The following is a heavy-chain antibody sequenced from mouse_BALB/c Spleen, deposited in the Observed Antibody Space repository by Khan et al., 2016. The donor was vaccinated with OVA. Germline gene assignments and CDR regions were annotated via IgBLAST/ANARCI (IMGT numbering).Heavy chain of an antibody. J-gene: IGHJ3*01. CDR2: IDPPNDDS. D-gene: IGHD2-3*01. CDR3: ATLYCNPFAF. Sequence: VQLKQSGAELVKPGASVKLSCSASGFNIKDTYIHWMKQRPEQGLEWIGRIDPPNDDSKYGPKFQAKATLTADTSSNTAYLQLSSLTSEDTAVYYSATLYCNPFAFWGQGTLVSVSA. V-gene: IGHV14-3*02. CDR1: GFNIKDTY.